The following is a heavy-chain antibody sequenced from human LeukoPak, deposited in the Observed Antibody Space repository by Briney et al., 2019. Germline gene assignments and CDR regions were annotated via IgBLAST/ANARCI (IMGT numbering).Heavy chain of an antibody. CDR2: ISSSSSYI. CDR1: GFTFSSYS. Sequence: GGSLRLSCAASGFTFSSYSMNWVRQAPGKGLEWVSSISSSSSYIYYADSVKGRFTISRDNAKNSLYLQMNSLRAEDTAVYYCARGGYSSSWYHPPADAFDIWGQGTMVTVSS. D-gene: IGHD6-13*01. V-gene: IGHV3-21*01. CDR3: ARGGYSSSWYHPPADAFDI. J-gene: IGHJ3*02.